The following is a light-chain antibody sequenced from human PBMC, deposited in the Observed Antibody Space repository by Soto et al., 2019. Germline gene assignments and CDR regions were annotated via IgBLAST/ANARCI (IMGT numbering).Light chain of an antibody. Sequence: IQITQSPSSLSASVAYRANIPFRSSQSISSYLNWYQQRPGKAPKLLIYAASTLQSGVPSRFSGSGSGTDFTLTISSLQPEDFATYSCKQSYSHPWTFAKGTKVDIK. V-gene: IGKV1-39*01. CDR2: AAS. CDR3: KQSYSHPWT. J-gene: IGKJ1*01. CDR1: QSISSY.